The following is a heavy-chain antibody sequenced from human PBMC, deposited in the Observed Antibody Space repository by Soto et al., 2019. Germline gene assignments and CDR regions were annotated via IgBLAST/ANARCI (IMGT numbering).Heavy chain of an antibody. Sequence: QVQLVQSGAEMKKPGSSVKVSCQSSGGTFNTYAMNWVRQAPGQGPEWMGDISPMFGAANYAPKFQGRVTITADEWTATSYMQLSSLTSEDTALYFCAREVQVHTPAFVYWGQGTLVTVSS. J-gene: IGHJ4*02. CDR3: AREVQVHTPAFVY. CDR2: ISPMFGAA. D-gene: IGHD3-10*01. CDR1: GGTFNTYA. V-gene: IGHV1-69*19.